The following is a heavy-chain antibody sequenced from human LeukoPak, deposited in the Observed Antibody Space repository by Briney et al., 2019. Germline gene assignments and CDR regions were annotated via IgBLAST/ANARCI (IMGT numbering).Heavy chain of an antibody. CDR2: INPNSGGT. CDR1: GYTFTGYY. J-gene: IGHJ5*02. D-gene: IGHD3-9*01. V-gene: IGHV1-2*04. CDR3: ARGEGVRYFDWFYWFDP. Sequence: ASVKVSCKASGYTFTGYYMHWVRQAPGQGLEWMGWINPNSGGTNYAQKFQGWVTMTRDTSISTAYMELSRLRSDDTAVHYCARGEGVRYFDWFYWFDPWGQGTLVTVSS.